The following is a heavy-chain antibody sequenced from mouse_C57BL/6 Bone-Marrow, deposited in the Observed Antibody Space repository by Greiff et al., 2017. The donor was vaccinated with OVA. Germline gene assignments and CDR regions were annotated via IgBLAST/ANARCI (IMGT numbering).Heavy chain of an antibody. Sequence: QVTLKVCGPGILQPSQTLSLTCSFSGFSLSTFGMGVGWIRQPSGKGLEWLAPIWWDDDKYYNPVLKSRLTISKDTSKNQVFLKIANVDTADTATYYCAQIVGNCDYYAMDYWGQETSVTVSS. D-gene: IGHD2-1*01. CDR2: IWWDDDK. CDR1: GFSLSTFGMG. V-gene: IGHV8-8*01. J-gene: IGHJ4*01. CDR3: AQIVGNCDYYAMDY.